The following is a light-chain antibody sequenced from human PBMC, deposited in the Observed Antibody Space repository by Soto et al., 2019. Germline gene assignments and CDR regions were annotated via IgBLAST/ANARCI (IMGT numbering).Light chain of an antibody. CDR1: QSVSSN. CDR3: QQYNNWPLT. J-gene: IGKJ4*01. V-gene: IGKV3-15*01. Sequence: EIVVTQSPATLSVSPGERATLSCRASQSVSSNLAWYQQKPGQAPRLLIYGASTRATGSPARFSGSGSGTEFTLTISSLQSEDFAVYYCQQYNNWPLTFGGGTKVDIK. CDR2: GAS.